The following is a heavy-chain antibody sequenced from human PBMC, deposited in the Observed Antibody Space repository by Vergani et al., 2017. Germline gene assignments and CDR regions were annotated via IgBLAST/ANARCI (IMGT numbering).Heavy chain of an antibody. CDR1: GGTFSSYA. V-gene: IGHV1-69*13. D-gene: IGHD3-16*01. CDR2: IIPIFGTA. CDR3: ARPANYDDVWDTRQQEELYFDY. J-gene: IGHJ4*02. Sequence: QVQLVQSGAEVKKPGSSVKVSCKASGGTFSSYAISWVRQAPGQGLEWMGRIIPIFGTANYAQKFQGRVTITADESTSTAYMVLSSLRSEDTAVYYCARPANYDDVWDTRQQEELYFDYWGQGTLVTVSS.